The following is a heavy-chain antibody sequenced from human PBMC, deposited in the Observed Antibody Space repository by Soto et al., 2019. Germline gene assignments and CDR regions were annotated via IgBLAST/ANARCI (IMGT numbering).Heavy chain of an antibody. J-gene: IGHJ6*02. V-gene: IGHV3-48*03. CDR2: ISSAGGGSI. Sequence: LRLSCSDSGLTFSSFEMNWVRQAPGKGLEWVSYISSAGGGSIYYADSVKGRFTISRDNAKNSLYLQMNSLRAEDTAVYYCARAHSGYRYGQGGYYQYYTMDVWGQGTTVTVSS. CDR1: GLTFSSFE. CDR3: ARAHSGYRYGQGGYYQYYTMDV. D-gene: IGHD5-18*01.